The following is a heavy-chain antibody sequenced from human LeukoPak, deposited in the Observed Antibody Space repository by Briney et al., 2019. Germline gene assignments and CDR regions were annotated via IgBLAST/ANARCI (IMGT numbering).Heavy chain of an antibody. CDR1: GGSLSSSGSY. D-gene: IGHD3-22*01. V-gene: IGHV4-39*07. Sequence: PSETLSLTCTVSGGSLSSSGSYWGWIRQPPGKGLEWVGNIYYSGSTYYNPSLKSRVTISVDTSKNQFSLKLSSVTAADTAVYYCARDSSGYPSVYYYYMDVWGKGTTVTISS. CDR3: ARDSSGYPSVYYYYMDV. J-gene: IGHJ6*03. CDR2: IYYSGST.